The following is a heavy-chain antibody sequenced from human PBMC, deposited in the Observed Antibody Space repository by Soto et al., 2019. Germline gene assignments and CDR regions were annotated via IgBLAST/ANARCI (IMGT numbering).Heavy chain of an antibody. CDR1: GFTFSSYA. J-gene: IGHJ4*02. CDR2: ISGSGGST. V-gene: IGHV3-23*01. CDR3: AKSHTYCSGGSCYSLVGYFDD. D-gene: IGHD2-15*01. Sequence: GGSLRLSCAASGFTFSSYAMTWVRQAPGKGLEWVSAISGSGGSTYYAESVKGRFTISRDNSKNTLYLQMNSLRAEDTAVYYCAKSHTYCSGGSCYSLVGYFDDWGQGSLVTVSS.